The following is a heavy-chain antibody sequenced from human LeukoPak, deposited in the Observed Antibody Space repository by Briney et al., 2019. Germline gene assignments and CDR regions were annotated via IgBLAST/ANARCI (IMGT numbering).Heavy chain of an antibody. D-gene: IGHD2-8*01. V-gene: IGHV3-23*01. CDR1: GFTFSSYA. CDR2: ISGSGGST. J-gene: IGHJ1*01. CDR3: AKDVLNTDSSLLPAEYFQH. Sequence: GGSLRLSCAVSGFTFSSYAMSWVRQAPGKGLEWVSAISGSGGSTYYADSVKGRFTISRDNSKNTLYLQMNSLRAEDTAVYYCAKDVLNTDSSLLPAEYFQHWGQGTLVTVSS.